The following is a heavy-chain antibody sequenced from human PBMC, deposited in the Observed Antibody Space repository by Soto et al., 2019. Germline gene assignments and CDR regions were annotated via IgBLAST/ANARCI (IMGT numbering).Heavy chain of an antibody. D-gene: IGHD3-3*01. CDR1: GGSISSGGYS. Sequence: PSETLSLTCAVSGGSISSGGYSWSWIRQPPGKGLEWIGYIYHSGSTYYNPSLKSRVTISVDRSKNQFSLKLSSVTAADTAVYYCARERTHYDFWWEGPMDVWGKGTTVTVSS. CDR3: ARERTHYDFWWEGPMDV. V-gene: IGHV4-30-2*01. J-gene: IGHJ6*04. CDR2: IYHSGST.